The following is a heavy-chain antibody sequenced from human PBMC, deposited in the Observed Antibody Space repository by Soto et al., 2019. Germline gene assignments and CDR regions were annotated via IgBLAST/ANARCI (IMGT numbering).Heavy chain of an antibody. CDR2: IYYSGTT. Sequence: QVQLQESGPGLVKPSETLSLTCTVSGGSVSSGSYYWSWIRQPPGKGLEWIGYIYYSGTTNYNPSLKSRLTISVGTSKDHFCLKLSSVTAADTAVYYCARDRCSSTSCYTGYYYGMDVWGQGTTVTVSS. CDR1: GGSVSSGSYY. CDR3: ARDRCSSTSCYTGYYYGMDV. V-gene: IGHV4-61*03. J-gene: IGHJ6*02. D-gene: IGHD2-2*02.